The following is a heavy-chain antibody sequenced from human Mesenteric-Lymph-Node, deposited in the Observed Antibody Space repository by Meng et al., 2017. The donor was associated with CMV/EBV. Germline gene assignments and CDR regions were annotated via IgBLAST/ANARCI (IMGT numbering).Heavy chain of an antibody. Sequence: GESLKISCAASGFTFSHYSMHWVRQAPGKGLEWVSLISYDGRNKFYADSVKGRSTISRDNSKNTLYLQMNSLRDEDTAVYYCERGSCSSTSWAFWSGYYNGGDYWGQGTLVTVSS. CDR2: ISYDGRNK. CDR1: GFTFSHYS. V-gene: IGHV3-30*04. CDR3: ERGSCSSTSWAFWSGYYNGGDY. D-gene: IGHD3-3*01. J-gene: IGHJ4*02.